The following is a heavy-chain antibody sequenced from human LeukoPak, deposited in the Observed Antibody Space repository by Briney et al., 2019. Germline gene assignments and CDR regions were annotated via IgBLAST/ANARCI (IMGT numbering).Heavy chain of an antibody. V-gene: IGHV4-34*01. D-gene: IGHD6-13*01. CDR2: INHSGST. Sequence: SETLSLTCAVYGGSFSGYYWSWIRQPPGKGLEWIGEINHSGSTNYNPSLKSRVTISVDTSKNQFSLKLRSVTAADTAVYYCARGVAAAGYYFAYWGQGTLVTVSS. CDR3: ARGVAAAGYYFAY. CDR1: GGSFSGYY. J-gene: IGHJ4*02.